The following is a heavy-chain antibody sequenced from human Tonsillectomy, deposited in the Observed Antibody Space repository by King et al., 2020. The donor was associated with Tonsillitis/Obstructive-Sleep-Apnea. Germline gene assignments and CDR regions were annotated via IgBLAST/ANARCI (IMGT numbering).Heavy chain of an antibody. CDR1: GFTFSSYG. D-gene: IGHD5-24*01. V-gene: IGHV3-30*18. Sequence: VQLVESGGGVVQPGRSLRLSRAASGFTFSSYGMHWVRQAPGKGLEWVAVISYDGSNKYYADSVKGRFTISRDNSKNTLYLQMNSLRAEDTAVYYCAKDLGDGGFDPWGQGTLVTVSS. CDR3: AKDLGDGGFDP. J-gene: IGHJ5*02. CDR2: ISYDGSNK.